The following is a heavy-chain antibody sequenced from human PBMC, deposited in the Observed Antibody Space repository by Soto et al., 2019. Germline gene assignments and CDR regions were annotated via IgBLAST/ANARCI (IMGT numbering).Heavy chain of an antibody. Sequence: ASVKVSCKASGYTCTGYYMHWVRQAPGQGLEWMGWINPNSGDTNYVQKFQGRVTMTRDTSISTAYMELSRLRSDDTAVYYCARDRRIAVAGLNWFDPWGQGTLVTVSS. D-gene: IGHD6-19*01. J-gene: IGHJ5*02. CDR3: ARDRRIAVAGLNWFDP. V-gene: IGHV1-2*02. CDR2: INPNSGDT. CDR1: GYTCTGYY.